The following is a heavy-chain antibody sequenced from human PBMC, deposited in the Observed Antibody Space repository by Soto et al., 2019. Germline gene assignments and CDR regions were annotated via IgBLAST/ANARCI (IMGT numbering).Heavy chain of an antibody. CDR3: ARGTGTTPTIAAAGTYWFDP. D-gene: IGHD6-13*01. CDR2: INHSGST. CDR1: GGSFSGYY. V-gene: IGHV4-34*01. Sequence: SETLSLTCAVYGGSFSGYYWSWIRQPPGKGLEWIGEINHSGSTNYNPSLKSRVAISVDTSKKQFSLKLSSVTAADTAVYYCARGTGTTPTIAAAGTYWFDPWGQGTMVTVYS. J-gene: IGHJ5*02.